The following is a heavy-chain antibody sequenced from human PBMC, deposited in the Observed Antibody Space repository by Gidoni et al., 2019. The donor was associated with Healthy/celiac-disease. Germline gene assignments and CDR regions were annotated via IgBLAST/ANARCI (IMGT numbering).Heavy chain of an antibody. CDR2: ISYDGSNK. CDR3: ARGPHYYGSGSYCIDY. J-gene: IGHJ4*02. CDR1: SSYA. V-gene: IGHV3-30-3*01. D-gene: IGHD3-10*01. Sequence: SSYAMHWVRQAPGKGLEWVAVISYDGSNKYYADSVKGRFTISRDNSKNTLYLQMNSLRAEDTAVYYCARGPHYYGSGSYCIDYWGQGTLVTVSS.